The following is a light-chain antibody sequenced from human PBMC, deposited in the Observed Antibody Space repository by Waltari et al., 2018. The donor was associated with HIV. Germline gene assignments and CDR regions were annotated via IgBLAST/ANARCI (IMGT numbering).Light chain of an antibody. CDR1: SSDLGGYNY. CDR3: CSYAGTYTSIV. Sequence: QSPLTQPRSVSGSSGQSVTISCTGPSSDLGGYNYVSWYQQHPGKAPQVINHEVIKRPPGVPDRFSGSKSGNTADPTSSGLQAEDGAHYYCCSYAGTYTSIVFGAGTKVTVL. CDR2: EVI. J-gene: IGLJ1*01. V-gene: IGLV2-11*01.